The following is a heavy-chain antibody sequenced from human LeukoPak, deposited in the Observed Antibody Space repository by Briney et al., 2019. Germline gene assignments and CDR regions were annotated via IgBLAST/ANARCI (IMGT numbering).Heavy chain of an antibody. CDR3: ASQYSGTRSDY. CDR2: INHSGST. CDR1: GGSFSGYY. J-gene: IGHJ4*02. D-gene: IGHD1-26*01. V-gene: IGHV4-34*01. Sequence: SSETLSLTCAAYGGSFSGYYWSWIRQPPGKGLEWIGEINHSGSTNCSPSLKSRVTISVDTSKNQFSLKLSSVTAADTAVYYCASQYSGTRSDYWGQGTLVTVSS.